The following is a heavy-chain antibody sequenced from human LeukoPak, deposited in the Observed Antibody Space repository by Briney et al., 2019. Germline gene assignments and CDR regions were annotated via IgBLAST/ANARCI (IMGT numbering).Heavy chain of an antibody. Sequence: GGSLRLSCAASGFTFSNGMNWVRQAPGKGLEWLSYLSNTGNIHYAQSVKGRFTISRDNAKSSLYLQMDGLRAEDTAAYYCARRGDSPMIGDHWGQGILVTVAS. CDR3: ARRGDSPMIGDH. CDR1: GFTFSNG. D-gene: IGHD3-10*02. V-gene: IGHV3-69-1*02. CDR2: LSNTGNI. J-gene: IGHJ4*02.